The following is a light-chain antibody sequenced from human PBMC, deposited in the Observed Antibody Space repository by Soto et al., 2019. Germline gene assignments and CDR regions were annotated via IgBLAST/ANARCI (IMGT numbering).Light chain of an antibody. CDR3: QQYSNYPPWT. J-gene: IGKJ1*01. V-gene: IGKV3-15*01. CDR1: QSVSSN. Sequence: EIVMTQSPATLSVSPGERATLSCRASQSVSSNLSWYQQQPGQAPRLLLYGASTRATGIPARFSSSGSGTAFTLTTSSLQSADFAVYYCQQYSNYPPWTFGRGTKVDI. CDR2: GAS.